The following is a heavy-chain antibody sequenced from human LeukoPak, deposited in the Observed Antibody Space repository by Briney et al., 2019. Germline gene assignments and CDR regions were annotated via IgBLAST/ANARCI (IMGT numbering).Heavy chain of an antibody. Sequence: ASVKVSCKASGYTFTAYYIHWVRQAPGQGLEGMGWFNPNSGGTNYAQEFQGRVTMTRDTSINTVYMQLTRLTSDDTALYYCARTGLGAYGSRGYFDFWGQGALVTVSS. D-gene: IGHD3-16*01. V-gene: IGHV1-2*02. CDR1: GYTFTAYY. CDR3: ARTGLGAYGSRGYFDF. J-gene: IGHJ4*02. CDR2: FNPNSGGT.